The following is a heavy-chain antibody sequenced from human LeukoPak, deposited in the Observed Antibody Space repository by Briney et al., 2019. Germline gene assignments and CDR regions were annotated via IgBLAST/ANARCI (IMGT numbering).Heavy chain of an antibody. V-gene: IGHV4-59*01. D-gene: IGHD6-6*01. CDR1: GGSISSYY. CDR2: IYYSGST. Sequence: SETLSLTCTVSGGSISSYYWSWIRQPPGKGLEWIGYIYYSGSTNYNPSLKSRVTISVDTSKNQFSLKLSSVTAADTAVYYCARGRLKYSSSPGYFDYWGQGTLVTVSS. CDR3: ARGRLKYSSSPGYFDY. J-gene: IGHJ4*02.